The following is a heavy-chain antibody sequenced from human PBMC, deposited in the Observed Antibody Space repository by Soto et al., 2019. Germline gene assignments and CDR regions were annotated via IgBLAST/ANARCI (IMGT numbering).Heavy chain of an antibody. Sequence: SETLSLTCTVSGGSISSSSYYWGWIRQPPGKGREWIGSIYYSGRTYYNPSLKSRFTLSVDTSKNQFSLKLSSVTAADTAVYYCARRHALGNYYDSSGTSYYFDYWGQGTLVTVSS. J-gene: IGHJ4*02. V-gene: IGHV4-39*01. D-gene: IGHD3-22*01. CDR1: GGSISSSSYY. CDR3: ARRHALGNYYDSSGTSYYFDY. CDR2: IYYSGRT.